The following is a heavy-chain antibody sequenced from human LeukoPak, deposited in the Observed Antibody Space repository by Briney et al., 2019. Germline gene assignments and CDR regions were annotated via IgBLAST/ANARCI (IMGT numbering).Heavy chain of an antibody. CDR1: GFPFSSYG. V-gene: IGHV3-30*02. CDR2: IRYDGSNK. D-gene: IGHD1-26*01. CDR3: AKDYSGRHPAAFDI. Sequence: GGSLRLSCAASGFPFSSYGMHWVRQAPGKGLEWVAFIRYDGSNKYYADSVKGRFTISRDNSKNTLYLQMNTLRAEDTAVYYCAKDYSGRHPAAFDIWGRGTMVTVSS. J-gene: IGHJ3*02.